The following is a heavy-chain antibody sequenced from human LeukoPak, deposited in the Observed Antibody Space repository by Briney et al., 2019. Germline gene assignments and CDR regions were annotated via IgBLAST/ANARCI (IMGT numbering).Heavy chain of an antibody. D-gene: IGHD3-10*01. CDR2: ICAYNGNT. Sequence: GGSVKDSLKASRYTLISYGISWVRPAPGRGLEWMGWICAYNGNTHNAQKLQGRVTMTTDTSTSTAYMELWSLRSDDTAVYYCARPLSWFGELLFGGGYYFDYWGQGTLVTVSS. CDR3: ARPLSWFGELLFGGGYYFDY. V-gene: IGHV1-18*04. CDR1: RYTLISYG. J-gene: IGHJ4*02.